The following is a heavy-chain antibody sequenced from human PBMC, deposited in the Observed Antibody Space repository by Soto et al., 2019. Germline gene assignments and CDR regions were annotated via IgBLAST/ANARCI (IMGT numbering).Heavy chain of an antibody. V-gene: IGHV3-23*01. J-gene: IGHJ4*02. CDR1: GFTFSSYA. CDR2: ISGSGGST. Sequence: GGSLRLSCAASGFTFSSYAINWVRQAPGKGLEWVSAISGSGGSTYYADSVKGRFTISRDNSKNTLYLQMNSLRAEDTAVYYCAKDQGAAAGTLDYWGQGTLVTVSS. CDR3: AKDQGAAAGTLDY. D-gene: IGHD6-13*01.